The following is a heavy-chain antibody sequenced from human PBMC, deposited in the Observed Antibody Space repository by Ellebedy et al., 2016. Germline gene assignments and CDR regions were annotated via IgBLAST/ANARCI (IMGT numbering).Heavy chain of an antibody. D-gene: IGHD3-10*01. CDR3: ARTTMVRGVIGAKLDY. Sequence: ASVKVSCKASGYTFTSYAMHWVRQAPGQRLEWMGWINAGNGNTEYSQKFQGRVTITRDTSASTAYMELSSLRSEDTAVYYCARTTMVRGVIGAKLDYWGQGTLVTVSS. CDR2: INAGNGNT. V-gene: IGHV1-3*01. J-gene: IGHJ4*02. CDR1: GYTFTSYA.